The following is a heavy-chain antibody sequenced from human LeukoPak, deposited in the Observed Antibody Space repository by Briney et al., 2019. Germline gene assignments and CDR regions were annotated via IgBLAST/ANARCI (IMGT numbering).Heavy chain of an antibody. J-gene: IGHJ4*02. Sequence: SQTLSLSCTVSGGSISSGGYYWSWIRQHPGKGLEWVGSIYYSGNTYYNPSLKSRLTMSLATSKNQFSLKMSSVTAADTAVYYCATPNCSGGSCYPFDFDYWGQESLVTVSS. V-gene: IGHV4-31*03. CDR2: IYYSGNT. D-gene: IGHD2-15*01. CDR3: ATPNCSGGSCYPFDFDY. CDR1: GGSISSGGYY.